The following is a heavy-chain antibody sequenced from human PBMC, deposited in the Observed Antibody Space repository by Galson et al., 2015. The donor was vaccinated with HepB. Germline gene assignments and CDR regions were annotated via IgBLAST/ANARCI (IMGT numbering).Heavy chain of an antibody. CDR3: ARAEENCSGGSCYSGYYYGMDV. Sequence: SLRLSCAASGFTFSDYYMSWIRQAPGKGLEWVSYISSSSSYTNYADSVRGRFTISRDNAKNSLYLQMNSLRAEDTAVYYCARAEENCSGGSCYSGYYYGMDVWGQGTTVTVSS. CDR2: ISSSSSYT. J-gene: IGHJ6*02. CDR1: GFTFSDYY. D-gene: IGHD2-15*01. V-gene: IGHV3-11*05.